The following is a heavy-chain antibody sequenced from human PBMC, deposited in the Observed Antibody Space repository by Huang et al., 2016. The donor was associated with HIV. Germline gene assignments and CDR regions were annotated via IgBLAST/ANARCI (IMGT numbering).Heavy chain of an antibody. CDR2: INHSGSP. CDR3: ARERMMSWLDDHDAFDI. CDR1: GGSFSGYY. J-gene: IGHJ3*02. D-gene: IGHD1-1*01. Sequence: QVQLQQWGAGLLKPSETLSLTCAVYGGSFSGYYWSWIRQAPGKGLEWIGEINHSGSPNHNPSLKSRRTISVDTAKNQFSLKLSSVTTADTAVYYCARERMMSWLDDHDAFDIWGQGTMVTVSS. V-gene: IGHV4-34*01.